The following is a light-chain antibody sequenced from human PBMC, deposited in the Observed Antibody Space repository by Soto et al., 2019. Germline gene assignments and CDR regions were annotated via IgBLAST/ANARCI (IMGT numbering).Light chain of an antibody. CDR2: EVT. CDR1: SSEVGSYNF. V-gene: IGLV2-8*01. CDR3: SSYTGDRDPYV. Sequence: QSVLTQPPSASGSPGQSVTISCTGTSSEVGSYNFVSWYQQHPGKAPKLLIYEVTKRPSGVPDRFSGSKSANTASLTVSGLQVEDEAEYFCSSYTGDRDPYVFGTGTKVTVL. J-gene: IGLJ1*01.